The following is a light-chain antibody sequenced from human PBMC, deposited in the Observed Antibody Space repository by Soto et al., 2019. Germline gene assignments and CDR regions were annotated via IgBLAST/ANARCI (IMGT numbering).Light chain of an antibody. J-gene: IGKJ1*01. CDR1: QSVSSN. V-gene: IGKV3-15*01. CDR2: GAS. CDR3: QHYNNWPPWT. Sequence: EIVITQSPATLSVSPGERATHSCRASQSVSSNLAWYQQKPGQAPRLLIYGASTRATGIPARFIGSGSGTEFTLTISSLQSEDFAVYYCQHYNNWPPWTLGQGTKVDIK.